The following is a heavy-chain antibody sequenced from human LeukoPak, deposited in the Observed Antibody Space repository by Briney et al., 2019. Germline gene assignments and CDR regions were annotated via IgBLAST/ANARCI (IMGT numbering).Heavy chain of an antibody. D-gene: IGHD5-24*01. Sequence: ASVKVSCKASGYTFTSYAMHWVRQAPGQRLEWMGWINAGNGDTKYSQKFQGRVTITRDTSASTAYMELSSLRSEDTAVYYCARPSRWLQYLYFDYWGQGTLVTVSS. V-gene: IGHV1-3*01. CDR2: INAGNGDT. J-gene: IGHJ4*02. CDR3: ARPSRWLQYLYFDY. CDR1: GYTFTSYA.